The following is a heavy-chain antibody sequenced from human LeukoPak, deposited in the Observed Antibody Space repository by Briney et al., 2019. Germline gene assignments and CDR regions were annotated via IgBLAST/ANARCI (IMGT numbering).Heavy chain of an antibody. V-gene: IGHV4-4*07. CDR2: IYTSGST. CDR1: GGSISSYH. CDR3: AREVELRPIMHNWFDP. Sequence: SETLSLTCTVSGGSISSYHWSWIRQPAGKGLEWIGRIYTSGSTNHNPSLKSRVTMSVDTSKNQFSLKLSSVTAADTAVYYCAREVELRPIMHNWFDPWGQGTLVTVSS. D-gene: IGHD1-7*01. J-gene: IGHJ5*02.